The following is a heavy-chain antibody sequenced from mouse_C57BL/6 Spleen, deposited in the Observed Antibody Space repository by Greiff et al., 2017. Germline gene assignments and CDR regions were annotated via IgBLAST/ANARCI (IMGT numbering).Heavy chain of an antibody. CDR1: GYTFTSYW. Sequence: QVQLQQPGAELVKPGASVKLSCKASGYTFTSYWMHWVKQRPGRGLEWIGRIDPNSGGTKYNEKFKIKAPLTVNKPASTAYMQLSGLTSEDSAVYYGVTSQATCAMDYWGQGTSVTVSS. J-gene: IGHJ4*01. D-gene: IGHD3-2*02. CDR3: VTSQATCAMDY. V-gene: IGHV1-72*01. CDR2: IDPNSGGT.